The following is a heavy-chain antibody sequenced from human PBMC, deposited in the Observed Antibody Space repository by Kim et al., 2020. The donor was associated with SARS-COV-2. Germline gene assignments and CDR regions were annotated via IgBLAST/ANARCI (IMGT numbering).Heavy chain of an antibody. CDR2: ISFDGSNK. D-gene: IGHD3-22*01. Sequence: GRSLRLSCAASGFTFSSYAMHWVRQAPGKGLEWVAVISFDGSNKYYADSVKGRFTISRDNSKKTLYLQMNSLRAEDTAVYYCARDGNYYDSPGYYYGYY. V-gene: IGHV3-30-3*01. CDR3: ARDGNYYDSPGYYYGYY. CDR1: GFTFSSYA. J-gene: IGHJ6*03.